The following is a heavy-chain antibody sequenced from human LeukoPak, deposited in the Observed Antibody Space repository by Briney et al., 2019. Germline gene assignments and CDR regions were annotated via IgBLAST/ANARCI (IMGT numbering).Heavy chain of an antibody. V-gene: IGHV1-69*13. J-gene: IGHJ3*02. CDR3: ARDRPYIAVAGTFGVFDT. CDR2: IIPIFGTA. Sequence: ASVKVSCKASGSTFSSYAISWVRQAPGQGLEWMGGIIPIFGTANYAQKFQGRVTITADESTSTAYMELSSLRSEDTAVYYCARDRPYIAVAGTFGVFDTWGQGTMVTVSS. D-gene: IGHD6-19*01. CDR1: GSTFSSYA.